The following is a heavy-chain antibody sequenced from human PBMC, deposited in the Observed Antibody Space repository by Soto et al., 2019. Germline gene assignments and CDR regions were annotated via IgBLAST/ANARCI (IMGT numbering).Heavy chain of an antibody. CDR2: ISYSGTT. D-gene: IGHD5-18*01. CDR3: ARGRGYSYGLDP. J-gene: IGHJ5*02. Sequence: SETLSLTCTVSGDSISSSNNYWSWIRQPPGEGLEWIEFISYSGTTSYSPSLKSRLAISLDTSKNQFSLSLSSVTAADTAVYYCARGRGYSYGLDPWGQGTLVTVSS. CDR1: GDSISSSNNY. V-gene: IGHV4-30-4*01.